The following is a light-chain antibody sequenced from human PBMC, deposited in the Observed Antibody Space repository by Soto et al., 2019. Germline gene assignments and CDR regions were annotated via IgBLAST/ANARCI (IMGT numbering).Light chain of an antibody. CDR2: EVN. CDR1: SSDVGAYDY. J-gene: IGLJ1*01. V-gene: IGLV2-8*01. CDR3: SSYAGRNKYV. Sequence: LTQPPSASGSPGQSVTISCTGTSSDVGAYDYVSWYQHHPGKAPKLMIYEVNKRPSGVPDRFSGSKSGNTASLTVSGLQADDDADYYCSSYAGRNKYVFGTGTKVTVL.